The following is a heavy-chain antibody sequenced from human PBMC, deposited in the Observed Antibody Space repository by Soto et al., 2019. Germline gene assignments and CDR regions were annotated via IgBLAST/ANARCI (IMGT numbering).Heavy chain of an antibody. V-gene: IGHV3-9*01. CDR3: AKDTWVQMERHYDYYYMDV. D-gene: IGHD1-1*01. CDR2: ISWNSGSI. J-gene: IGHJ6*03. Sequence: EVQLVESGGGLVQPGRSLRLSCAASGFTFDDYAMHWVRQAPGKGLEWVSGISWNSGSIGYADSVKGRFTISRDNAKNSLYLHMNSLRAEDTALYYCAKDTWVQMERHYDYYYMDVWGKGTTVTVSS. CDR1: GFTFDDYA.